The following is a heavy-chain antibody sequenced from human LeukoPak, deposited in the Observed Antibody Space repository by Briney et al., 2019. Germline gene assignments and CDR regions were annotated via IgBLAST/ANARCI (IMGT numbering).Heavy chain of an antibody. J-gene: IGHJ4*02. V-gene: IGHV3-48*03. CDR3: ARGDLYYYDSSGGDY. CDR1: GFTFSSYE. D-gene: IGHD3-22*01. Sequence: PGGSLRLSCAASGFTFSSYEMNWVRQAPGKGLEWVSYISSSCSTIYYADSVKGRFTVSRDNAKNSLYLQMYSLRAEDTAVYYCARGDLYYYDSSGGDYWGQGTLVTVSS. CDR2: ISSSCSTI.